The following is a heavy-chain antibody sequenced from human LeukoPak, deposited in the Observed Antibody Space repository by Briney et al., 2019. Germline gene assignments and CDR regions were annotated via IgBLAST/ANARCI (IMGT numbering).Heavy chain of an antibody. CDR1: GFTFSSYS. J-gene: IGHJ3*02. V-gene: IGHV3-48*04. CDR3: ARHCSSTSCYDAFDI. D-gene: IGHD2-2*01. CDR2: ISSSSSTI. Sequence: GGSLRLSCAASGFTFSSYSMNWVRQAPGKGLEWVSYISSSSSTIYYADSVKGRFTISRDNAKNSLYLQMNSLRAEDTAVYYCARHCSSTSCYDAFDIWGQRTMVTVSS.